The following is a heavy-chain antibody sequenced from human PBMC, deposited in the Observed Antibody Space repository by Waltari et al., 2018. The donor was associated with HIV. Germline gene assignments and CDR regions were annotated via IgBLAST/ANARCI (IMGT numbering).Heavy chain of an antibody. V-gene: IGHV3-21*01. CDR2: ISSSSSYI. Sequence: EVQLVESGGGLVKPGRSLSLSCAPSGCTFIIYSLNWVRQAPGKGLEWVSSISSSSSYIYYADSVKGRFTISRDNAKNSLYLQMNSLRAEDTAVYYCARDFWGGYYYGMDVWGQGTTVTVSS. J-gene: IGHJ6*02. CDR3: ARDFWGGYYYGMDV. D-gene: IGHD3-16*01. CDR1: GCTFIIYS.